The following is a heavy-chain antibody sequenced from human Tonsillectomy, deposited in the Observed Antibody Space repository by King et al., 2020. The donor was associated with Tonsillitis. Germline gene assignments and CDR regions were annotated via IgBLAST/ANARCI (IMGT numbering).Heavy chain of an antibody. J-gene: IGHJ6*02. V-gene: IGHV3-33*05. D-gene: IGHD3-22*01. CDR3: ARNYYDSGGYSNGMDV. CDR2: ISYDGSNK. CDR1: GFTFSSYG. Sequence: VQLVESGGGVVQPGRSLRLSCVASGFTFSSYGIHWVRQAPGKGLEWVALISYDGSNKYYADSVKGRFTISRDNSKNTLYLQMNSLRAEDTAVYYCARNYYDSGGYSNGMDVWGQGTTVTVSS.